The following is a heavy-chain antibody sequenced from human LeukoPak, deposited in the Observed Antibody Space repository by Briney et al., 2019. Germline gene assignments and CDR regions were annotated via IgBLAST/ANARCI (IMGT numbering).Heavy chain of an antibody. CDR3: AKDDGYGGGPEGY. J-gene: IGHJ4*02. D-gene: IGHD4-23*01. CDR1: GFTFSSYG. Sequence: GRSLRLSCAASGFTFSSYGMHWVRQAPGKGLEWVAVISYDGSNKYYADSVKGRFTISRDNSKSTLYLQMNSLRAEDTAVYYCAKDDGYGGGPEGYWGQGTLVTVSS. V-gene: IGHV3-30*18. CDR2: ISYDGSNK.